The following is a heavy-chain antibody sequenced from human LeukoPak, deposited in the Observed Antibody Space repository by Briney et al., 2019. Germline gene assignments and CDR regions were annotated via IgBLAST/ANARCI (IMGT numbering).Heavy chain of an antibody. CDR3: ARDQGVIVFDY. CDR1: GFTFSSYA. CDR2: ISYDGSNK. Sequence: PGRSLRLSSAASGFTFSSYAMHWVRQAPGKGLEWVAVISYDGSNKYYADSVKGRFTISRDNSKNTLYLQMNSLRAEDTAAYYCARDQGVIVFDYWGQGTLVTVSS. V-gene: IGHV3-30-3*01. J-gene: IGHJ4*02. D-gene: IGHD3-22*01.